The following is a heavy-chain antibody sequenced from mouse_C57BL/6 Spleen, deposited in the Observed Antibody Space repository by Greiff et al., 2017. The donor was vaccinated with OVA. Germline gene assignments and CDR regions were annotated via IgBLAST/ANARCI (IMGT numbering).Heavy chain of an antibody. CDR2: ISSGGDYI. Sequence: EVHLVESGEGLVKPGGSLKLSCAASGFTFSSYAMSWVRQTPEKRLEWVAYISSGGDYIYYADTVKGRFTISRDNARNTLYLQMSSLKSEDTAMYYCTRDPDYDGAYWGQGTLVTVSA. CDR1: GFTFSSYA. D-gene: IGHD2-4*01. V-gene: IGHV5-9-1*02. J-gene: IGHJ3*01. CDR3: TRDPDYDGAY.